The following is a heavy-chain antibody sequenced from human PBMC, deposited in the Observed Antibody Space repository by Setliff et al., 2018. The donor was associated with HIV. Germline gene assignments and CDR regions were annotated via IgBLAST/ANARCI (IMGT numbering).Heavy chain of an antibody. Sequence: PSETLSLTCAVSAYSTNSGYYWGWIRQSPGKGLEWIASIYHSGSTYYNPSLKSRVTISVDTSKNQFSLKLSSVTAADTAVYYCARHDGTYCGGDCYLLGYFDLWGRGTLVTVSS. CDR2: IYHSGST. J-gene: IGHJ2*01. CDR3: ARHDGTYCGGDCYLLGYFDL. V-gene: IGHV4-38-2*01. CDR1: AYSTNSGYY. D-gene: IGHD2-21*02.